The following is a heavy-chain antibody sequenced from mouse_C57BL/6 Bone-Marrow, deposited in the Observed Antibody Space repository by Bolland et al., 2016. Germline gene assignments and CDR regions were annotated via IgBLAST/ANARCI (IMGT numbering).Heavy chain of an antibody. CDR3: ARQDYGSSYHFDY. V-gene: IGHV1-26*01. J-gene: IGHJ2*01. D-gene: IGHD1-1*01. Sequence: YNQKFKGKATLTVDKSSSTAYMELRSLTSEDSAVYYCARQDYGSSYHFDYWGQGTT.